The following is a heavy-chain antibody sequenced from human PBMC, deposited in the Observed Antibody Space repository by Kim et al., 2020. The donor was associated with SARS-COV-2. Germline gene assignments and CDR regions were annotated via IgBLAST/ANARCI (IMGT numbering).Heavy chain of an antibody. CDR3: AKDPLGYCSGGSCYHGYY. J-gene: IGHJ4*02. D-gene: IGHD2-15*01. CDR2: ISGSGGST. V-gene: IGHV3-23*01. Sequence: GGSLRLSCAASGFTFSSYAMSWVRQAPGKGLEWVSAISGSGGSTYYADSVKGRFTISRDNSKNTLYLQMNSLRAEDTAVYYCAKDPLGYCSGGSCYHGYYWGQGTLVTVSS. CDR1: GFTFSSYA.